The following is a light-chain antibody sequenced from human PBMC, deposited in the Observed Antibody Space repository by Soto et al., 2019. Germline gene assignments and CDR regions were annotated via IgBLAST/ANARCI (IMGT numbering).Light chain of an antibody. CDR1: SSDVGGFNY. CDR2: EVT. Sequence: QSALTQPASVSGSPGQSITISCTGTSSDVGGFNYVSWFQQHPGEAPKLMIYEVTNRPSGVPSRFSGSRSGNTASLTISGLQAEDEADYYCSSYTSSSTFVFGTGTKLTVL. CDR3: SSYTSSSTFV. J-gene: IGLJ1*01. V-gene: IGLV2-14*01.